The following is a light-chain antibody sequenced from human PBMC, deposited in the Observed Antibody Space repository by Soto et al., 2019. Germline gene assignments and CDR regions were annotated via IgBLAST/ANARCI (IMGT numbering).Light chain of an antibody. CDR1: QSVSSN. J-gene: IGKJ1*01. CDR3: QQYNNWPRT. Sequence: EIVMTQSPATLSVSPGERATLSCRASQSVSSNLAWYQQKPGQAPRLFIYGASTRATGIPARLSGSGSGTEFTLTISSLQSEDFAVYYCQQYNNWPRTFGQGTKVDIK. V-gene: IGKV3-15*01. CDR2: GAS.